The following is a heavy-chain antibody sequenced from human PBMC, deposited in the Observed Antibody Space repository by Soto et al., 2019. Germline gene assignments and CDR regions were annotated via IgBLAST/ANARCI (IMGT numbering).Heavy chain of an antibody. D-gene: IGHD3-22*01. V-gene: IGHV4-39*01. Sequence: PSETLSLTCTVSGGSISSSSYYWGWIRQPPGKGLEWIGSIYYSGSTYYNPSLKSRVTISVDTSKNQFSLKLSSVTAADTAVYYCASHATYYYDSSGYPGWGQGTLVTVSS. CDR1: GGSISSSSYY. CDR2: IYYSGST. J-gene: IGHJ4*02. CDR3: ASHATYYYDSSGYPG.